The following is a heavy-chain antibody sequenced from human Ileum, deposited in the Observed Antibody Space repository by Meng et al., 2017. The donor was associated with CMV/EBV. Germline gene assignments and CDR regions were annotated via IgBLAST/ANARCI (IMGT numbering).Heavy chain of an antibody. CDR1: GDSISSYY. CDR2: VSYTGA. CDR3: ARDRHYNDMSGYYRYFDY. J-gene: IGHJ4*02. V-gene: IGHV4-59*01. D-gene: IGHD3-22*01. Sequence: GSLRLSCTASGDSISSYYWSWIRQSPGKGLEWIGYVSYTGANKNPSLQSRVSTSMDTSKNQFSLKLRSVTAADTAVYYCARDRHYNDMSGYYRYFDYWGQGMLVTVSS.